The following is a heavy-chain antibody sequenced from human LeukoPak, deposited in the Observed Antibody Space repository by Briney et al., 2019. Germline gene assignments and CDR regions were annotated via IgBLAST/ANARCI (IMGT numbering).Heavy chain of an antibody. Sequence: SETLSLTCTVSGGSISSSSYYWGWIRQPPGKGLEWIGSIYYSGSTYYNPSLKSRVTISVDTSKNQFSLKLSSVTAADTAVYYCARDRFMGGSCYRCQGSWFDPWGQGTLVTVSS. CDR3: ARDRFMGGSCYRCQGSWFDP. CDR2: IYYSGST. CDR1: GGSISSSSYY. J-gene: IGHJ5*02. V-gene: IGHV4-39*07. D-gene: IGHD2-15*01.